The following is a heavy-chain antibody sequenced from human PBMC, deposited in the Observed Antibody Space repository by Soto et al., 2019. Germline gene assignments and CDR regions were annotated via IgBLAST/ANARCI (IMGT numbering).Heavy chain of an antibody. CDR3: ARYSGYDYSSLVARKNYYFDY. CDR2: IYYSGST. J-gene: IGHJ4*02. Sequence: ETLSLTCTVSGGSISSYYWSWIRQPPGKGLEWIGYIYYSGSTNYNPSLKSRVTISVDTSKNQFSLKLSSVTAADTAVYYCARYSGYDYSSLVARKNYYFDYWGQGTLVTVSS. V-gene: IGHV4-59*01. CDR1: GGSISSYY. D-gene: IGHD5-12*01.